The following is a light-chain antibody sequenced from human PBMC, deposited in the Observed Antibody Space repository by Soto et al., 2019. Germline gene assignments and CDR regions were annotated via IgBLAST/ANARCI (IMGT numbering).Light chain of an antibody. Sequence: EIVLTQSPATLSLSPGERATLSCRASQSVSSYLAWYQQKPGQAPRLLIYDASNRATGIPARFSGSGSGTAFTLTISSLEPDDFAVYYCQQRSNWPRTFGQGTKLEIK. J-gene: IGKJ2*01. CDR1: QSVSSY. CDR2: DAS. V-gene: IGKV3-11*01. CDR3: QQRSNWPRT.